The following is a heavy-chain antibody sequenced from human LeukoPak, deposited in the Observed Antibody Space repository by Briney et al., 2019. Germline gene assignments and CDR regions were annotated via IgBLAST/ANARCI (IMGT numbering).Heavy chain of an antibody. CDR2: INPNSGGT. CDR3: ARVHSSSWSNFDY. Sequence: ASVTVSCLASGYTFTAYYMHWVRQAPGQGLEWMGWINPNSGGTNYAQKFQGRVTMTRDTSISTAYMELSRLRSDDTAVYYCARVHSSSWSNFDYWGQGTLVTVSS. V-gene: IGHV1-2*02. J-gene: IGHJ4*02. CDR1: GYTFTAYY. D-gene: IGHD6-13*01.